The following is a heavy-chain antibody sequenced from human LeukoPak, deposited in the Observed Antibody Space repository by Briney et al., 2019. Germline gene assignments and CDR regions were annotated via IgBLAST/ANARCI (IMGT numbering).Heavy chain of an antibody. D-gene: IGHD3-10*01. CDR3: ARDLNHMVRGLIIELYCGMDV. V-gene: IGHV3-21*01. CDR1: RLTFSTYS. Sequence: GGSLRLSCAASRLTFSTYSMNCVRQAPGKGLEWVSSISSSSSYIHYADSVKGRFTISRDNAKNSLYLQMNSLRAEDTAVYYCARDLNHMVRGLIIELYCGMDVWGQGTTVTVSS. CDR2: ISSSSSYI. J-gene: IGHJ6*02.